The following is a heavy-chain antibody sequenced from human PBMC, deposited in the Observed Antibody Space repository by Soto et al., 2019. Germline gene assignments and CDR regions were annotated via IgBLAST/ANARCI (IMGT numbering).Heavy chain of an antibody. CDR3: ARAAPYDILTGYYYNWFDP. V-gene: IGHV4-31*03. CDR2: IYYSGST. Sequence: PSETLSLTCTVSGGSISSGGYYWSWIRQHPGKGLEWIGYIYYSGSTYYNPSLKSRVTISVDTSKNQFSLKLSSVTAADTAVYYCARAAPYDILTGYYYNWFDPWGQGTLVTVSS. D-gene: IGHD3-9*01. CDR1: GGSISSGGYY. J-gene: IGHJ5*02.